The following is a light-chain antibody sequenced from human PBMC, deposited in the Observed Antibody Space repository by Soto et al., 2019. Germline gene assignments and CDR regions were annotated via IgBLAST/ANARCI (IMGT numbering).Light chain of an antibody. V-gene: IGKV1-33*01. Sequence: DIQMTQSPSSLSASVGDRVTITCQASQDISNYLNGYQQKPGKDPKLLIDDASNLETGVPSRFSGSGSGTDFTFTISSLQPEDIATYYCQQYDNLLITFGQGTRLENK. CDR3: QQYDNLLIT. J-gene: IGKJ5*01. CDR1: QDISNY. CDR2: DAS.